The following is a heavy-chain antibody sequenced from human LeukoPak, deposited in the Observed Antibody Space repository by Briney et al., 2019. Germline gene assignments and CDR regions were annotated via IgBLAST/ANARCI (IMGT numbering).Heavy chain of an antibody. CDR2: IWYDGSNK. CDR1: GFTFSSYG. CDR3: AQDQDYYDSSGYYS. V-gene: IGHV3-33*06. Sequence: GGSLRLSCAASGFTFSSYGMHWVRQAPGKGLEWVAVIWYDGSNKYYADSVKGRFTISRDNSKNTLYLQMNSLRAEDTAVYYCAQDQDYYDSSGYYSWGQGTLVTVSS. D-gene: IGHD3-22*01. J-gene: IGHJ4*02.